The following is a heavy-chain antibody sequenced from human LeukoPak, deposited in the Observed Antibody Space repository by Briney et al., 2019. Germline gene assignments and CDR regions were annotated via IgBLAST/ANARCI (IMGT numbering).Heavy chain of an antibody. Sequence: GGTLRLSCAASGFTFSSYGMSWVRQAPGKGLEWVSAISGGGGSTYYADSVKGRFTISRDNSKNTLYLQMNSLRAEDTAVYYCAKDSVLLWFGELSVWGQGTLVTVSS. J-gene: IGHJ4*02. CDR2: ISGGGGST. CDR1: GFTFSSYG. V-gene: IGHV3-23*01. CDR3: AKDSVLLWFGELSV. D-gene: IGHD3-10*01.